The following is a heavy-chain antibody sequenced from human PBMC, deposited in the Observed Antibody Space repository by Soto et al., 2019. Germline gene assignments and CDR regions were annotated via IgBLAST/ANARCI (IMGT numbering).Heavy chain of an antibody. CDR3: ASSKAFLYYYYYYGMDV. CDR2: IYYSGST. Sequence: SETLSLPCTVSGGSISSSSYSWGWIRQPPGKGLEWIGGIYYSGSTYYNPSLKSRVTISVDTSKNQFSLKLSSVTAADTAVYYCASSKAFLYYYYYYGMDVWGQGTTVTVSS. J-gene: IGHJ6*02. V-gene: IGHV4-39*01. CDR1: GGSISSSSYS.